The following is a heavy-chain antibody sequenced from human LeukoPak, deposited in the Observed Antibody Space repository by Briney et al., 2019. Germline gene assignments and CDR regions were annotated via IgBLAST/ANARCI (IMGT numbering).Heavy chain of an antibody. CDR2: INHSGST. CDR1: GGSFSGYY. D-gene: IGHD4-17*01. V-gene: IGHV4-34*01. Sequence: PSETLSLTCAVYGGSFSGYYWSWIRQPPGKGLEWIGEINHSGSTNYNPSLKSRVTISVDTSKNQFPLKLSSVTAADTAVYYCARPMTTVTTDDAFDIWGQGTMVTVSS. J-gene: IGHJ3*02. CDR3: ARPMTTVTTDDAFDI.